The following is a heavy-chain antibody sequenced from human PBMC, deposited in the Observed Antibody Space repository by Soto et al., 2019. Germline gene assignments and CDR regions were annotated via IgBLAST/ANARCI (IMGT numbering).Heavy chain of an antibody. CDR2: IKPDNGNT. D-gene: IGHD2-15*01. J-gene: IGHJ5*02. CDR3: ARGIATGQLDP. Sequence: SVKASFKASGYTFTRYTMNWVRQAPGQRLEWMGWIKPDNGNTKSSRKFQDRVIITRDTSASTAYMDRSSLRSEDTAVYYCARGIATGQLDPWGQGTLVTVSS. V-gene: IGHV1-3*01. CDR1: GYTFTRYT.